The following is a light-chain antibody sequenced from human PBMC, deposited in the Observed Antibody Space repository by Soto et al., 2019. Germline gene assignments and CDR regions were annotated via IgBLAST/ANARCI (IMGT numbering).Light chain of an antibody. J-gene: IGLJ1*01. CDR1: SSNVGSYRL. Sequence: SALTQPSSVCESPGQSITISCTGTSSNVGSYRLGSWYQQHPGKARKLMIFEVNKRPSGVSNRFSGSKSGNTASLTISGLKVEDEADYYCCSSGGSPTYVFGTGTKVTVL. CDR2: EVN. CDR3: CSSGGSPTYV. V-gene: IGLV2-23*02.